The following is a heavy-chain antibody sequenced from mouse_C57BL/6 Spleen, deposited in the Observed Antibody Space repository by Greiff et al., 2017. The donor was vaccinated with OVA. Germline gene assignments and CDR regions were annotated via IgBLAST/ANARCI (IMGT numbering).Heavy chain of an antibody. CDR2: IYPGDGDT. V-gene: IGHV1-80*01. CDR3: ARREGYYDYDDYAMDY. Sequence: VQLQQSGAELMKPGASVKLSCKATGYTFTGYWIEWVKQRPGHGLEWIGQIYPGDGDTNNNGQFTGKAKLTVDKSSSTAYMQLRSLTAEDSAIYFCARREGYYDYDDYAMDYWGQGTSVTVSS. D-gene: IGHD2-4*01. J-gene: IGHJ4*01. CDR1: GYTFTGYW.